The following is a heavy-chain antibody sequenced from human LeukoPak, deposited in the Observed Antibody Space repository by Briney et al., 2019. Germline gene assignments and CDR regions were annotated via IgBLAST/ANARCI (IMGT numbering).Heavy chain of an antibody. J-gene: IGHJ4*02. CDR3: AGDPRTYDSSTDLDY. Sequence: ASVKVSCKASGGTFSSYAISWVRQAPGQGLEWMGRIIPILGIANYAQKFQGRVTITADKSTSTAYMKLSSLRSEDTAVYYCAGDPRTYDSSTDLDYWGQGTLVTVSS. V-gene: IGHV1-69*04. D-gene: IGHD3-22*01. CDR1: GGTFSSYA. CDR2: IIPILGIA.